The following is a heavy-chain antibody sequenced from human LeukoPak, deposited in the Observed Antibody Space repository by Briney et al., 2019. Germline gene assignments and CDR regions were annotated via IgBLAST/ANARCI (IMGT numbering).Heavy chain of an antibody. J-gene: IGHJ4*02. V-gene: IGHV3-15*01. D-gene: IGHD6-25*01. CDR2: TKSKRDGGTI. Sequence: PGGSLRLSCAASGFTFGNAWMTWVRQAPGKGLELVGRTKSKRDGGTIDYAAPVKGRFTTSRDDSKDTLYLQMNSLKIEDAAVYYCTTVGSAWNFDYWGQGTLVTVSS. CDR1: GFTFGNAW. CDR3: TTVGSAWNFDY.